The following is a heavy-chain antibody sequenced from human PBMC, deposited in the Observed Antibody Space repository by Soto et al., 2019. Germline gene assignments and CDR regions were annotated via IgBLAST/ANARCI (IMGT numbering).Heavy chain of an antibody. CDR1: GFIFSDYW. CDR2: IKFDGSEK. Sequence: AASLRLSCAASGFIFSDYWMSWVRQAPGKGPQWVANIKFDGSEKQYVDSVRGRFTISRDNSRNSLFLQMNSLRAGDTAVYYCVKDGGYCSSSTCYSPRNHYFDSWGQGTLVTVSS. J-gene: IGHJ4*02. V-gene: IGHV3-7*03. CDR3: VKDGGYCSSSTCYSPRNHYFDS. D-gene: IGHD2-2*01.